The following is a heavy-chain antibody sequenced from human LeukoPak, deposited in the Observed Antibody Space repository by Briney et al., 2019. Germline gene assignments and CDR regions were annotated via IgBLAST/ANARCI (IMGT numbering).Heavy chain of an antibody. Sequence: SVKVSCTASGGTFSSYAISWVRQAPGQGLEWMGGIIPIFGTANYAQKFKGRVTITADESTSTAYMELSSLRSEDTAVYYCARGSTGVYYYYGMDVWGQGTTVTVSS. V-gene: IGHV1-69*13. CDR3: ARGSTGVYYYYGMDV. CDR2: IIPIFGTA. CDR1: GGTFSSYA. J-gene: IGHJ6*02. D-gene: IGHD7-27*01.